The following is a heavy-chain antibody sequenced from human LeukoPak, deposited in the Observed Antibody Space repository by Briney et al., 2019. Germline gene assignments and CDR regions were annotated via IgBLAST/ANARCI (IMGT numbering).Heavy chain of an antibody. V-gene: IGHV3-21*01. CDR2: ISSSSSFI. J-gene: IGHJ4*02. D-gene: IGHD3-22*01. CDR1: GFTFSDHY. CDR3: ASTYYYDSSGYSPEY. Sequence: PGGSLRLSCAASGFTFSDHYMDWVRQAPGKGLEWVSSISSSSSFIYYADSLKGRFTISRDNAKNSLYLQMNSLRAEDTAVYYCASTYYYDSSGYSPEYWGQGTLVTVSS.